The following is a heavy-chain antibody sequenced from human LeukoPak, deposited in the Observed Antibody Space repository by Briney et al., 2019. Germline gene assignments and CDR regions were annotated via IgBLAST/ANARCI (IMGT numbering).Heavy chain of an antibody. CDR1: GGTFSSYA. Sequence: ASVKVSCKASGGTFSSYAIIWVRQAPGQGLEWMGGIIPIFGTANYAQKFQGRVTITTGESTSTPHMELSSLRSEDTAVYYCARDATGTPASYWGQGTLVTVSS. D-gene: IGHD1-1*01. CDR2: IIPIFGTA. J-gene: IGHJ4*02. V-gene: IGHV1-69*05. CDR3: ARDATGTPASY.